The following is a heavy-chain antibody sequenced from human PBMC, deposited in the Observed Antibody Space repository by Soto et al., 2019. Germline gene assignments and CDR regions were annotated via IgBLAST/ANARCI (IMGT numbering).Heavy chain of an antibody. V-gene: IGHV3-30-3*01. D-gene: IGHD3-3*01. J-gene: IGHJ6*02. CDR3: ARDEIRFSWAYGMDV. Sequence: QVQLVESGGGVVQPGRSLRLSCAAYGFTFSSYAMHWVRQAPGKGLEWVAGISYDGSNKYYADSVKGRFTISRDNSKITLYLQMNSLRAEDTAVYYCARDEIRFSWAYGMDVWGQGTTVTVSS. CDR1: GFTFSSYA. CDR2: ISYDGSNK.